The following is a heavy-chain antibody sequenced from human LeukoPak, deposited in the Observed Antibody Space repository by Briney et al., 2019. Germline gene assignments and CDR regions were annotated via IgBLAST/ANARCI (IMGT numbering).Heavy chain of an antibody. V-gene: IGHV4-59*01. J-gene: IGHJ3*02. D-gene: IGHD6-19*01. Sequence: PSETLSLTCTVSGGSISSYYWSWIRQPPGKGLEWIGYIYYSGSTNYNPSLKSRVAISVDTSKNQFSLKLSSVTAADTAVYYCAKYSSGWYGFGSDAFDIWGQGTMVTVSP. CDR1: GGSISSYY. CDR2: IYYSGST. CDR3: AKYSSGWYGFGSDAFDI.